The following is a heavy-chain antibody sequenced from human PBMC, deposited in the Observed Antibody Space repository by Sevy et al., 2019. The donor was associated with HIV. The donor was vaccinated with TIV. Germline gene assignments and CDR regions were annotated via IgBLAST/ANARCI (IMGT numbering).Heavy chain of an antibody. J-gene: IGHJ6*02. CDR2: IYYSGST. D-gene: IGHD6-19*01. CDR3: ARRGIAVAGAYYYYGMDV. Sequence: SETLSLTCTVSGGSISSSSYYWGWIRQPPGKGLEWIGSIYYSGSTYYHPSLKSRVTISVDTSKNQFSLKLSSVTAADTAVYYCARRGIAVAGAYYYYGMDVWGQGTTVTVSS. V-gene: IGHV4-39*01. CDR1: GGSISSSSYY.